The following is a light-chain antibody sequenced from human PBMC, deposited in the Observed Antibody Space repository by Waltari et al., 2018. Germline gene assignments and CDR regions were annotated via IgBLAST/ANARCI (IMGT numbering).Light chain of an antibody. CDR1: SSDVGGYNY. CDR3: CSYAGQFTWV. Sequence: QSALTQPASVSGSPGQSITISCTGTSSDVGGYNYVSWYQQHPGKAPKLMIYEVSKRPTGVSNRFSGSKSGNTASLTISGLQSEDESHYFCCSYAGQFTWVFGGGTKLTVL. J-gene: IGLJ3*02. V-gene: IGLV2-14*01. CDR2: EVS.